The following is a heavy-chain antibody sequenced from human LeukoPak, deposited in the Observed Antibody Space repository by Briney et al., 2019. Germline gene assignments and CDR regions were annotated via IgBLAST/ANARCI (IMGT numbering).Heavy chain of an antibody. V-gene: IGHV3-21*01. D-gene: IGHD3-3*01. CDR3: ARVGYDFWSAGGYYFDY. Sequence: GGSLRLSCAASGFTFSSYSMNWVCQAPGKGLEWVSSISSSSSYIYYADSVKGRFTISRDNAKNSLYLQMNSLRAEDTAVFYCARVGYDFWSAGGYYFDYWGQGTLVTVSS. J-gene: IGHJ4*02. CDR2: ISSSSSYI. CDR1: GFTFSSYS.